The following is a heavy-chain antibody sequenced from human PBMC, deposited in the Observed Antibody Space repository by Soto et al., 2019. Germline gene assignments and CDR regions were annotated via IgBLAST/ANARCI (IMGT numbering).Heavy chain of an antibody. Sequence: GGSLRLSCAASGFTLRKYWMSWVCQAPGKGLEWVLSIKHDGSETYSVDSVRGRFTSSRDNAENSVDLQMHSLRADDTAVYFCAKGYRYYFASSGQGTSVPVSS. CDR2: IKHDGSET. CDR1: GFTLRKYW. V-gene: IGHV3-7*03. J-gene: IGHJ4*02. CDR3: AKGYRYYFAS. D-gene: IGHD5-18*01.